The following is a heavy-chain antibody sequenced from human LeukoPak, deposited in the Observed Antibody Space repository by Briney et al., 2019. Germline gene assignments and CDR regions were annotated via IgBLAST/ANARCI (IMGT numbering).Heavy chain of an antibody. CDR2: IYSGGST. V-gene: IGHV3-66*01. Sequence: GGSLRLSCAASGFTVSSNYMSWVRQAPGKGLEWVSVIYSGGSTYYADSVKGRFTISRDNSKNTLYLQMNGLRAEDTAVYYCARDLQSVYSGYAPDYWGQGTLVTVSS. J-gene: IGHJ4*02. CDR3: ARDLQSVYSGYAPDY. D-gene: IGHD5-12*01. CDR1: GFTVSSNY.